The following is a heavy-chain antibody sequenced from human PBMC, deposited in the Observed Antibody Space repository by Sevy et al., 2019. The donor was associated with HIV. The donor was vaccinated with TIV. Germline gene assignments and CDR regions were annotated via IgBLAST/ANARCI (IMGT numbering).Heavy chain of an antibody. D-gene: IGHD2-21*01. CDR1: GFTISTYA. Sequence: GGSLRLSCAGSGFTISTYAMHWVRQTPGRGLEWVSTISYDGFNKYYRDSVKGRFAISRDNSKNTQYLQMNSLRVEDTAVYYCVIPFSGGGGGYWGQGTLVTVSS. J-gene: IGHJ4*02. CDR3: VIPFSGGGGGY. V-gene: IGHV3-30*09. CDR2: ISYDGFNK.